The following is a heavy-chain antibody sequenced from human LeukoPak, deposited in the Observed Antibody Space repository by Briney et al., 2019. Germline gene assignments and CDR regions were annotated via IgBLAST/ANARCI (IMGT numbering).Heavy chain of an antibody. Sequence: GGSLRLSCAASGFTFSSYVMHWVRQAPGKGLEWVAIISYDGSNEYYADSVKGRFTISRDNSKNTLYLQMNSLRAEDTAVYYCAKDRSYASFEDWGQGTLVTVSS. CDR1: GFTFSSYV. CDR3: AKDRSYASFED. V-gene: IGHV3-30*14. J-gene: IGHJ4*02. D-gene: IGHD2-2*01. CDR2: ISYDGSNE.